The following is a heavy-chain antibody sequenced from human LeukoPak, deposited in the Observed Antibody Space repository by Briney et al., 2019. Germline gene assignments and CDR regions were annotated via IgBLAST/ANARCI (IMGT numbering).Heavy chain of an antibody. J-gene: IGHJ4*02. D-gene: IGHD2-15*01. Sequence: PSETLSLTCAVYGGSFSGYYWSWIRQPPGKGLEWIGSIYYSGSTYYNPSLKSRVTISVDTSKNQFSLKLSSVTAADTAVYYCARARRGGWYYFDYWGQGTLVTVSS. CDR1: GGSFSGYY. V-gene: IGHV4-34*01. CDR3: ARARRGGWYYFDY. CDR2: IYYSGST.